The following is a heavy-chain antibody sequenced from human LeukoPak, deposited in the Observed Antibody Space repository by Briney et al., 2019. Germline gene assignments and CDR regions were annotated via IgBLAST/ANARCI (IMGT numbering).Heavy chain of an antibody. V-gene: IGHV1-2*02. CDR2: ISPNSGGT. D-gene: IGHD4-17*01. CDR1: GYTFTDYY. CDR3: TRDLLGFATTPLSD. J-gene: IGHJ4*02. Sequence: GASVKVSCKASGYTFTDYYMHWVRQAPGQGLEWMGWISPNSGGTNYAQKFQGRVTMTRDTSISTAFMELTRLTSDDTAVYYCTRDLLGFATTPLSDWGQGTLVTVSS.